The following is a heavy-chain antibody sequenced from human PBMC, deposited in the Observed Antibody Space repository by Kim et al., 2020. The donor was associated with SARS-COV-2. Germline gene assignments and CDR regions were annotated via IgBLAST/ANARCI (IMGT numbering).Heavy chain of an antibody. V-gene: IGHV3-21*01. CDR1: GFTFSRYS. J-gene: IGHJ6*04. CDR3: ARETRGEGDGAYYYSGMGV. Sequence: GGSLRLSCAASGFTFSRYSMSWVRQAPGKGLVWVSAISTSSTYIYYADSLKGRFTISRDNALDSLYLQMNSLRAEDTAVYYCARETRGEGDGAYYYSGMGVWGDGTPVTVSS. D-gene: IGHD3-10*01. CDR2: ISTSSTYI.